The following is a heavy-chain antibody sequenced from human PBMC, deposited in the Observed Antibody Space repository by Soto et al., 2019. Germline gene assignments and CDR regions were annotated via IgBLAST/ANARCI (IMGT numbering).Heavy chain of an antibody. J-gene: IGHJ3*02. CDR3: ARDGGSTYYYDSSGYRDAFDI. Sequence: SETLSLTLTVSGGSVSSGSYYWSWIRQPPGKGLEWIGYIYDSVSTNYNHALKSRVTISVDTSKNQFSLKLSSVTAADTAVYYCARDGGSTYYYDSSGYRDAFDIWGQGTMVTVSS. V-gene: IGHV4-61*01. CDR1: GGSVSSGSYY. CDR2: IYDSVST. D-gene: IGHD3-22*01.